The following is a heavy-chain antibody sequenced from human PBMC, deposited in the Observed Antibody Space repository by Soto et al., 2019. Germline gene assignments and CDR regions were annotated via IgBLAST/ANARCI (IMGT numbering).Heavy chain of an antibody. CDR2: TRSKAYGGTT. Sequence: GVLRLSCTASGFTFGDYAMSWFRQAPGKGLEWVGFTRSKAYGGTTEYAASVKGRFTISRDDSKSIAYLQMNSLKTEDTAVYYCTRGVVSLGAFDIWGQGTMVTVSS. D-gene: IGHD2-2*01. V-gene: IGHV3-49*03. CDR3: TRGVVSLGAFDI. CDR1: GFTFGDYA. J-gene: IGHJ3*02.